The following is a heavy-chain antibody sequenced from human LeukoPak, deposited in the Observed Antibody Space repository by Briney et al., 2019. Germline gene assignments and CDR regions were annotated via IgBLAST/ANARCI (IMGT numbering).Heavy chain of an antibody. CDR2: ISYDGSNK. CDR3: AKNPPTVTTLFDP. Sequence: GGSLRLSCAASGFTFSSYGMHWVRQAPGKGLEWVAVISYDGSNKYYADSVKGRFTISRDNSKNTLYLQMNSLRAEDTAVYYCAKNPPTVTTLFDPWGQETLVTVSS. J-gene: IGHJ5*02. D-gene: IGHD4-17*01. V-gene: IGHV3-30*18. CDR1: GFTFSSYG.